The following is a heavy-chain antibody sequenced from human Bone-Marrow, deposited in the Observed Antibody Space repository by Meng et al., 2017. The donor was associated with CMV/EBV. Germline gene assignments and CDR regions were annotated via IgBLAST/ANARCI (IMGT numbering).Heavy chain of an antibody. D-gene: IGHD2-2*02. J-gene: IGHJ5*02. Sequence: SRSSGDYYWSWVRQPPGKGLEWIGYIYYSGSTYYNPSLKSRVTISVDTSKNQFSLKLSSVTAADTAVYYCARLVVPAAIRGNNWFDPWGQGTLVPSPQ. CDR1: SRSSGDYY. V-gene: IGHV4-30-4*08. CDR3: ARLVVPAAIRGNNWFDP. CDR2: IYYSGST.